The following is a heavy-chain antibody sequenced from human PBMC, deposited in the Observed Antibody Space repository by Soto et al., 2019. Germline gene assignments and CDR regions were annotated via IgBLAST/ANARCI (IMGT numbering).Heavy chain of an antibody. CDR3: ARVFSSGSGWMYYFDF. CDR1: TGSISSGNW. V-gene: IGHV4-4*02. J-gene: IGHJ4*02. CDR2: ICYTGAT. D-gene: IGHD6-25*01. Sequence: QVQLRESGPGLVEASGTLSLTCEVSTGSISSGNWWSWVRQPPGKGLEWIGEICYTGATNYNPSRKTRITMTIATSKDHFSLSLRSATAADTAVYYCARVFSSGSGWMYYFDFWGQGTLVSVSS.